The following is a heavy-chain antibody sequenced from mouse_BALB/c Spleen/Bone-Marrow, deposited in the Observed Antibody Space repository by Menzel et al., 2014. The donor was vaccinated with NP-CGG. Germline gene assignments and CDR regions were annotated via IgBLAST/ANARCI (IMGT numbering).Heavy chain of an antibody. V-gene: IGHV7-3*02. CDR3: ARDKGRVFFDY. CDR1: GFTFTDYY. CDR2: IRNKANGYTT. J-gene: IGHJ2*01. Sequence: EVMLVESGGGLVQPGGSPRLSCAPSGFTFTDYYMNWVRQPPGKALEWLGFIRNKANGYTTEYSASVKSRFTISRDNSQNILYLQMNTLRVDDSATYYCARDKGRVFFDYWGQGTTLTVSS.